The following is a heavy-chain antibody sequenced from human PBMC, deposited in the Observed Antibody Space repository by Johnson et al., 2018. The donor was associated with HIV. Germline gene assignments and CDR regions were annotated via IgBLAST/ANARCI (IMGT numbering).Heavy chain of an antibody. D-gene: IGHD3-10*01. Sequence: QVQLVESGGGVVQPGMSLRLSCAASGFTFSSYAMHWVRQAPGKGLEWVAVIWYEGSNKYYAASVKGLFTISRDNSKNTVYLEMNSLRPEDTAVYYCAKHWGGTIWVPDGCDIWGQGTRVTVSS. CDR2: IWYEGSNK. J-gene: IGHJ3*02. V-gene: IGHV3-30*18. CDR1: GFTFSSYA. CDR3: AKHWGGTIWVPDGCDI.